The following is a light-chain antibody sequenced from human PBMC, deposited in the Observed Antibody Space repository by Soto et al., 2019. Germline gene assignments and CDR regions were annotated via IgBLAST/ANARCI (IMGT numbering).Light chain of an antibody. CDR3: SSYTSSSTYV. CDR2: EVS. CDR1: SSDVGGYNY. V-gene: IGLV2-14*01. Sequence: QSALTQAACVSGSPGQSITISCTGTSSDVGGYNYVSWYQQHPGKAPKLMIYEVSNRPSGVSNRFSGSKSGNTASLTISGLQAEDEADYYCSSYTSSSTYVFGTGTKVTAL. J-gene: IGLJ1*01.